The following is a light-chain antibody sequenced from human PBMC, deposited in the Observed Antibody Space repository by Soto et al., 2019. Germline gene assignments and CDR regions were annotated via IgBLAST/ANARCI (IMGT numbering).Light chain of an antibody. Sequence: EIVLTQSPSTLSLSPGERATLSCRASQSVSSNLAWYQQKPGQAPRLLIYGASTRATGLPARFSGSGSGTEFTLIISSLQSEDSAVYYCQQYDNWPITFGQGTRLEI. J-gene: IGKJ5*01. V-gene: IGKV3-15*01. CDR3: QQYDNWPIT. CDR2: GAS. CDR1: QSVSSN.